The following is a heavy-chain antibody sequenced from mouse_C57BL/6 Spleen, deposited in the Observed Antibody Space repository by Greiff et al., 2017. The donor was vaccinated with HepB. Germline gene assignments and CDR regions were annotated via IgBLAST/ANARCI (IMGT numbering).Heavy chain of an antibody. D-gene: IGHD3-2*02. J-gene: IGHJ4*01. CDR1: GYAFTNYL. CDR2: INPGSGGT. V-gene: IGHV1-54*01. Sequence: QVQLKESGAELVRPGTSVKVSCKASGYAFTNYLIEWVKQRPGQGLEWIGVINPGSGGTNYNEKFKGKATLTADKSSSTAYMQLSSLTSEDSAVYFCARSETAQKDYWGQGTSVTVSS. CDR3: ARSETAQKDY.